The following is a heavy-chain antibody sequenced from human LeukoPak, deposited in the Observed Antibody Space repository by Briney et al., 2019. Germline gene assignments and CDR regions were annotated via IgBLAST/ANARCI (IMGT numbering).Heavy chain of an antibody. CDR2: IYSGGST. Sequence: GGSLRLSCAASGFTVSSNYMSWVRQAPGKGLERVSVIYSGGSTYYADSVKGRFTISRDNSKNTLYLQMNSLRAEDTAVYYCARDRDGAKGFDYWGQGTLVTVSS. J-gene: IGHJ4*02. CDR1: GFTVSSNY. CDR3: ARDRDGAKGFDY. D-gene: IGHD4-17*01. V-gene: IGHV3-66*02.